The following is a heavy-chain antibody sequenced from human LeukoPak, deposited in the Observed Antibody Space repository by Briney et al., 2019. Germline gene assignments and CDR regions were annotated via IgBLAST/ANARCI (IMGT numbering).Heavy chain of an antibody. CDR2: IYYSGST. Sequence: SETLSLTCTVSGGSISSSSYYWGWIRQPPGKGLEWIGSIYYSGSTYYNPSLKSRVTISVDTSKNQFSLKLSSVTAADTAVYYCARSNFDWLLPHYYGMDVWGQGTTVTVSS. V-gene: IGHV4-39*07. CDR1: GGSISSSSYY. J-gene: IGHJ6*02. D-gene: IGHD3-9*01. CDR3: ARSNFDWLLPHYYGMDV.